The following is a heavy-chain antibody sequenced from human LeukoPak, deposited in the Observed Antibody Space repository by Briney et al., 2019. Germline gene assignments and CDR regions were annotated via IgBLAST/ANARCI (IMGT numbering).Heavy chain of an antibody. CDR3: ATGDCSSTSCYLAALPPLDY. D-gene: IGHD2-2*01. Sequence: GGSLRLSCAVSGFNVSSNYMSWVRQAPGKGLEWVSAISGSGDSTYYADSVKGRFTISRDNSKNTLYLQMNSLRAEDTAVYYCATGDCSSTSCYLAALPPLDYWGQGTLVTVSS. CDR2: ISGSGDST. J-gene: IGHJ4*02. V-gene: IGHV3-23*01. CDR1: GFNVSSNY.